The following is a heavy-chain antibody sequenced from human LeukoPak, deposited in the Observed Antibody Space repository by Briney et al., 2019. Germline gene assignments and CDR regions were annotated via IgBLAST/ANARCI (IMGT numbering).Heavy chain of an antibody. D-gene: IGHD3-22*01. CDR1: GGSFSGYY. CDR3: ARGQRLHYDSSGYKALSY. J-gene: IGHJ4*02. CDR2: INHSGST. Sequence: LETLSLTCAVYGGSFSGYYWSWIRQPPGKGLEWIGEINHSGSTNYNPSLKSRVTISVDTSKNQFSLKLSSVTAADTAVYYCARGQRLHYDSSGYKALSYWGQGTLVTVSS. V-gene: IGHV4-34*01.